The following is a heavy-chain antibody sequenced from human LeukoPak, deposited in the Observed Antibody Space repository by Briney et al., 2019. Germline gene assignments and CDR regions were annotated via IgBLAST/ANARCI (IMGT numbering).Heavy chain of an antibody. CDR1: GFTFSSYA. V-gene: IGHV3-30*04. J-gene: IGHJ3*02. D-gene: IGHD3-22*01. Sequence: GGSLRLSCAASGFTFSSYAMHWVRQAPGKGLEWVAVISYDGSNKYYADSVKGRFTISRDNSKNTLYLQMNSLRAEDTAVYYCLLDYDSSGGGAFDIWGQGTMVTVSS. CDR3: LLDYDSSGGGAFDI. CDR2: ISYDGSNK.